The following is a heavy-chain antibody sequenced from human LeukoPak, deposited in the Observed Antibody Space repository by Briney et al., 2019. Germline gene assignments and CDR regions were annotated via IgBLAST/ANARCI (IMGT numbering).Heavy chain of an antibody. V-gene: IGHV4-39*07. Sequence: SETLSLTCTVSGGSISSSSYYWGWIRQPPGKGLEWIGSIYYSGSTYYNPSLKSRVTISVDTSKNQFSLKLSSVTAADTAVYYCARDGTRRGYSYGHAFDIWGQGTMVTVSS. CDR2: IYYSGST. CDR1: GGSISSSSYY. D-gene: IGHD5-18*01. CDR3: ARDGTRRGYSYGHAFDI. J-gene: IGHJ3*02.